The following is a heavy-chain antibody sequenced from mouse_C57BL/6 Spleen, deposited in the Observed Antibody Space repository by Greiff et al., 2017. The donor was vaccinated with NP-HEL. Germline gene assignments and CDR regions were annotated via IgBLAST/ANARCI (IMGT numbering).Heavy chain of an antibody. V-gene: IGHV3-6*01. CDR1: GYSITSGYY. J-gene: IGHJ1*03. CDR2: ISYDGSN. CDR3: ARATTVVATDWYFDV. Sequence: EVKLQESGPGLVKPSQSLSLTCSVTGYSITSGYYWNWIRQFPGNKLEWMGYISYDGSNNYNPSLKNRISITRDTSKNQFFLKLNSVTTEDTATYYCARATTVVATDWYFDVWGTGTTVTVSS. D-gene: IGHD1-1*01.